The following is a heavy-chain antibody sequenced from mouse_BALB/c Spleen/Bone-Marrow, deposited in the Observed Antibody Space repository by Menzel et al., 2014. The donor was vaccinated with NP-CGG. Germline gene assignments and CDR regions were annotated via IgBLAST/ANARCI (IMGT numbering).Heavy chain of an antibody. CDR3: ARPRGNYAMDY. V-gene: IGHV4-1*02. Sequence: EVQLVESGGGLVQPGGSLKLSCAASGFDFSRYWMSWVRQAPGKGLEWIGEINPDSSTINHTPSLKDKFIISRDNAKNTLYLQMSKVRSEDTALYYCARPRGNYAMDYWGQGTSVTVSS. J-gene: IGHJ4*01. CDR1: GFDFSRYW. CDR2: INPDSSTI.